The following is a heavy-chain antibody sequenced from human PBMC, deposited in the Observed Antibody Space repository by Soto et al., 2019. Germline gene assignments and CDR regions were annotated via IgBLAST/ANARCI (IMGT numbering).Heavy chain of an antibody. J-gene: IGHJ4*02. CDR3: ASDPLGDRNEDDY. CDR1: GGTFSSST. V-gene: IGHV1-69*02. CDR2: TIPILGIA. Sequence: QVQLVQSGAEVKKPGSSVKVSCKASGGTFSSSTVSWGRQAPGHGLEWMGRTIPILGIAKYAQKFQGRVTITADKSTSAAYMELSSLRSEDTAVYYCASDPLGDRNEDDYWGQGTLVTVSS. D-gene: IGHD7-27*01.